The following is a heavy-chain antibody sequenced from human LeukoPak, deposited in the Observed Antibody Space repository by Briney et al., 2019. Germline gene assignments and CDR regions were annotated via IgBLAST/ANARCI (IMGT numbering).Heavy chain of an antibody. CDR2: LNPNTGDT. CDR1: GYIFIGYY. D-gene: IGHD5-24*01. V-gene: IGHV1-2*02. Sequence: ASVKVSCKASGYIFIGYYMNWVRQAPGQGLEWMGWLNPNTGDTKYAQQFQGRVTMTRDTSITTAYMELSRLRPDDTAVYYWAKGRPAMAESNFDYWGQGTRVTVFS. J-gene: IGHJ4*02. CDR3: AKGRPAMAESNFDY.